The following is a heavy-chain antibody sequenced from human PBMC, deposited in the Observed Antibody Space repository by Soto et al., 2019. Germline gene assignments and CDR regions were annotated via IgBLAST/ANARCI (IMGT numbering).Heavy chain of an antibody. Sequence: QLQLQESGPGLVKPSETLSLTCTVSGGSISSSSYYWGWIRQPPGKGLEWIGSIYYSGSTYYNPSLKSRVTISVDTSKNQFSLKLSSVTAADTAVYYCARHHYYGGKPRPFDYWGQGTLVTVSS. V-gene: IGHV4-39*01. J-gene: IGHJ4*02. CDR2: IYYSGST. CDR3: ARHHYYGGKPRPFDY. CDR1: GGSISSSSYY. D-gene: IGHD4-17*01.